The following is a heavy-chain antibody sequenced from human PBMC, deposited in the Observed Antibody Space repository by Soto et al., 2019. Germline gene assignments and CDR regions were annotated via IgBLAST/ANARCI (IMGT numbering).Heavy chain of an antibody. J-gene: IGHJ3*02. D-gene: IGHD3-22*01. CDR1: GGTFSSYA. CDR2: IIPIFGTA. Sequence: GASVKVSCKASGGTFSSYAISWVRQAPGQGLEWMGGIIPIFGTANYAQKFQGRVTITADESTSTAYMELSSLRSEDTAVYYCARDARAYYYDSMDAFDIWGQGTMVTVSS. CDR3: ARDARAYYYDSMDAFDI. V-gene: IGHV1-69*13.